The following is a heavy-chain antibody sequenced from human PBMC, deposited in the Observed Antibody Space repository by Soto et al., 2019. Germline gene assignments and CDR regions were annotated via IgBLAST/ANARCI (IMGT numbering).Heavy chain of an antibody. CDR1: GGSISSYY. J-gene: IGHJ6*02. Sequence: SETLSLTCTVSGGSISSYYWSWIRQPPGKGLEWIGYIYYSGSTNYNPSLKSRVTISVDTSKNQFSLKLSSVTAADTAVYYCARETEDYSGYDYEKGRPFESYGMDVWGQGTTVTVSS. D-gene: IGHD5-12*01. CDR3: ARETEDYSGYDYEKGRPFESYGMDV. V-gene: IGHV4-59*12. CDR2: IYYSGST.